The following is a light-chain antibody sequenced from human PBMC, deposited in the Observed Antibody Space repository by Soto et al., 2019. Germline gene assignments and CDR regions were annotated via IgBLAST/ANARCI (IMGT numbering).Light chain of an antibody. J-gene: IGKJ1*01. CDR2: AAS. V-gene: IGKV1-8*01. CDR3: QQYYAYPRT. CDR1: QGIGGY. Sequence: AIRMTQSPSSLSASTGDRVTITCRASQGIGGYLAWYQAKPGKAPKLLMFAASTLQRGVPSRFSGSGSGTDFTLTISYLQSEDFATYYCQQYYAYPRTFGQGTKVDIK.